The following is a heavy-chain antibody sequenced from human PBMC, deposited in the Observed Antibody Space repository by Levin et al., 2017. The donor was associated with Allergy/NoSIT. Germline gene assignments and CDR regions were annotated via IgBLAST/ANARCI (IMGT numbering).Heavy chain of an antibody. V-gene: IGHV3-21*01. CDR2: ISSSSSYI. J-gene: IGHJ4*02. D-gene: IGHD3-10*01. Sequence: NPGGSLRLSCAASGFTFSSYSMNWVRQAPGKGLEWVSSISSSSSYIYYADSVKGRFTISRDNAKNSLYLQMDSLRAEETAVYYCARADYSVIRGAVHLVNFDYWGQGTLVTVSS. CDR3: ARADYSVIRGAVHLVNFDY. CDR1: GFTFSSYS.